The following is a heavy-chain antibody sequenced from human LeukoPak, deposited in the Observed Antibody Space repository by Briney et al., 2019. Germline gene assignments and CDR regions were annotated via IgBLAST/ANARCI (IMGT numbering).Heavy chain of an antibody. V-gene: IGHV3-23*01. D-gene: IGHD2-15*01. J-gene: IGHJ4*02. CDR2: TSSSDAGK. CDR1: GFSLSSYA. Sequence: PGGSLRLSCTVSGFSLSSYAMSWVRQAPGKGLEWVSATSSSDAGKYYADSVRGRFTISRDNSRNTMYLQMNSLRAEDAAVYYCAKAPVTSCRGAFCYPFDSWGQGTVVTVSS. CDR3: AKAPVTSCRGAFCYPFDS.